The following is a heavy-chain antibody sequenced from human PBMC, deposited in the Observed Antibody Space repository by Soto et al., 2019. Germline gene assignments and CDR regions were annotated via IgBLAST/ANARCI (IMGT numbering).Heavy chain of an antibody. CDR2: IKHDEGER. J-gene: IGHJ3*02. D-gene: IGHD3-10*01. V-gene: IGHV3-7*01. CDR3: AKVLSTMGPFNAFDT. CDR1: GFTFSFYW. Sequence: PGGSLRLSCAASGFTFSFYWMNWVRQAPGKGLEWVANIKHDEGERYYVDSVRGRFTISRDNAKNSLYLQMNSLRAEDTAVYYCAKVLSTMGPFNAFDTWGHGTVVTVSS.